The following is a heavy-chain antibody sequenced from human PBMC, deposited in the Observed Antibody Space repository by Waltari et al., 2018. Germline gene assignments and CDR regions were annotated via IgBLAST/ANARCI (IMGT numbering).Heavy chain of an antibody. V-gene: IGHV4-34*01. CDR3: VRKGTSSSWYDQ. D-gene: IGHD6-6*01. J-gene: IGHJ4*02. CDR2: LYHSGTT. CDR1: GGSFSGYS. Sequence: QVQLQQGGEGLLQPSETLSLTCAVDGGSFSGYSWSWSRQPRGQGLEWIGYLYHSGTTYYSPPLKSRLTMSVETSKNQFSLKLVSVTAVDTAVYYCVRKGTSSSWYDQWGQGTLVTVSS.